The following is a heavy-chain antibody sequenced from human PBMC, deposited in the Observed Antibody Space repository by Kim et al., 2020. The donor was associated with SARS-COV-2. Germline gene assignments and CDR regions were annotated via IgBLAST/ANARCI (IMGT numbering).Heavy chain of an antibody. CDR2: INWNGGST. Sequence: GGSLRLPCAASGFTFDDYGMSWVRQAPGKGLEWVSGINWNGGSTGYADSVKGRFTISRDNAKNSLYLQMNSLRAEDTALYHCARGKRYYYDSSGYYGMDVCGQGTTVTVSS. D-gene: IGHD3-22*01. V-gene: IGHV3-20*01. J-gene: IGHJ6*02. CDR1: GFTFDDYG. CDR3: ARGKRYYYDSSGYYGMDV.